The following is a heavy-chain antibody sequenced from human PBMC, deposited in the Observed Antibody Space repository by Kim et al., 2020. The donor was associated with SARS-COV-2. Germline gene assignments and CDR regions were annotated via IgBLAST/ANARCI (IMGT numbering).Heavy chain of an antibody. CDR1: GFTFSSYE. CDR3: ARDPRGYSSSWYPLVYYYYGMDV. J-gene: IGHJ6*02. Sequence: GGSLRLSCAASGFTFSSYEMNWVRQAPGKGLEWVSYISSSGSTIYYADSVKGRFTISRDNAKNSLYLQMNSLRAEDTAVYYCARDPRGYSSSWYPLVYYYYGMDVWGQGTTVTVSS. CDR2: ISSSGSTI. D-gene: IGHD6-13*01. V-gene: IGHV3-48*03.